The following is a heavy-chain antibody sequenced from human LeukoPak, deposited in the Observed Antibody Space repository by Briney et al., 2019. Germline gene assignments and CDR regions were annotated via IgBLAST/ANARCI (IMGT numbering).Heavy chain of an antibody. J-gene: IGHJ4*02. V-gene: IGHV3-23*01. CDR2: ISGSGDST. D-gene: IGHD3-9*01. Sequence: GGSLTLFCAASGLTFSSYAKSWGRHAPGKGREWVSGISGSGDSTHYAHCVKGRLTIPRDHSKNTLYLQMNSLRAEHTAVHYCAVRNILRCFDWSIFAYWGQGTLVTVSS. CDR1: GLTFSSYA. CDR3: AVRNILRCFDWSIFAY.